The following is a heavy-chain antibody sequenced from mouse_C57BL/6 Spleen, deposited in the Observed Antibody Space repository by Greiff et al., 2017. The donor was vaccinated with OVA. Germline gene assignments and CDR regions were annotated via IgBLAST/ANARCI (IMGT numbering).Heavy chain of an antibody. CDR1: GFTFSDYG. V-gene: IGHV5-17*01. CDR3: ARSGRGFAY. Sequence: EVNVVESGGGLVKPGGSLKLSCAASGFTFSDYGMHWVRQAPEKGLEWVAYISSGSSTIYYADTVKGRFTISRDNAKNTLFLQMTSLRSEDTAMYYCARSGRGFAYWGQGTLVTVSA. D-gene: IGHD1-1*01. CDR2: ISSGSSTI. J-gene: IGHJ3*01.